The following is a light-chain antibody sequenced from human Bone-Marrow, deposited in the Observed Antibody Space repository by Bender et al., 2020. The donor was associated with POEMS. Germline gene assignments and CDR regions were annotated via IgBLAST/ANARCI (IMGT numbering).Light chain of an antibody. CDR1: RSDIGVYNY. J-gene: IGLJ1*01. CDR3: SSYTRFSTYV. Sequence: QSALTQPASVSGSPGQSITISCTGSRSDIGVYNYVSWYQHHPGRAPQLMIYEVNNRPSGVSNRFSGSKSDNTASLTISGLQAEDEADYYCSSYTRFSTYVFGSGTKVSVL. CDR2: EVN. V-gene: IGLV2-14*01.